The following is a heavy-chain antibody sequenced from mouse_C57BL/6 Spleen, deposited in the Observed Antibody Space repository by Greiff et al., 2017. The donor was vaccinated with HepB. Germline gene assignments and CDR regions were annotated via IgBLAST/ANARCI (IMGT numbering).Heavy chain of an antibody. CDR3: ARRDYYGSSCDY. J-gene: IGHJ2*01. CDR1: GYTFTDYN. D-gene: IGHD1-1*01. V-gene: IGHV1-22*01. Sequence: EVKLVESGPELVKPGASVKMSCKASGYTFTDYNMHWVKQSHGKSLEWIGYINPNNGGTSYNQKFKGKATLTVNKSSSTAYMELRSLTSEDSAVYYCARRDYYGSSCDYWGQGTTLTVSS. CDR2: INPNNGGT.